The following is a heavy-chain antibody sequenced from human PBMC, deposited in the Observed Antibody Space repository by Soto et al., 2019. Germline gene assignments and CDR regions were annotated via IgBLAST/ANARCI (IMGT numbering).Heavy chain of an antibody. V-gene: IGHV3-33*01. CDR1: GFTVSSYG. CDR2: ICYDGTNK. Sequence: QVQLVESGGGVVQPGRSLRLSCAASGFTVSSYGMHWVRQAPGKGLEWVAVICYDGTNKYYADSVKGRFTISRDTSKHALYLELHSLWAEDTAVYYCARGVGITIFGVVPTLDYWGQGTLVTVSS. D-gene: IGHD3-3*01. J-gene: IGHJ4*02. CDR3: ARGVGITIFGVVPTLDY.